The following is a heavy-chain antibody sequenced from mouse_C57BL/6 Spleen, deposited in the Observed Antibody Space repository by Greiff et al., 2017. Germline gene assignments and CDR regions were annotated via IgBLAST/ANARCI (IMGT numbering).Heavy chain of an antibody. D-gene: IGHD4-1*01. CDR1: GYTFTSYW. CDR2: IDPSDSST. CDR3: ARRSNWGRNAMDY. J-gene: IGHJ4*01. V-gene: IGHV1-50*01. Sequence: VQLQQPGAELVKPGASVKLSCKASGYTFTSYWMQWVKQRPGQGLEWIGEIDPSDSSTNYNQKFKGKATLTVDTASSTANLQLSSQTSEDSAVYYCARRSNWGRNAMDYWGQGTSVTVSS.